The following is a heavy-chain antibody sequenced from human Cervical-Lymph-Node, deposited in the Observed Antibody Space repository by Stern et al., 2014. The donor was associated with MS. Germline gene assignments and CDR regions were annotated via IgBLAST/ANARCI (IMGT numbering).Heavy chain of an antibody. V-gene: IGHV1-2*06. J-gene: IGHJ4*02. D-gene: IGHD6-19*01. CDR1: GYTFTGYY. Sequence: QMQLVQSGAEVKKPGASVKVSCKASGYTFTGYYMHWVRQAPGQGLAWMGRINPYSGGTKFAQKLQGRVTMTSETCTSTAYMELSRLRSDDTAVYYGASRSTSSGWFFDYWGQGTLVTVSS. CDR3: ASRSTSSGWFFDY. CDR2: INPYSGGT.